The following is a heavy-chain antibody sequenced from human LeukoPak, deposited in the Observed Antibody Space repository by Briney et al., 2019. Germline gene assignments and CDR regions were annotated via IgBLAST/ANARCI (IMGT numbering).Heavy chain of an antibody. CDR2: ISGSGGST. CDR1: GFTFSSYA. CDR3: ARGHHYYDSSAYYY. J-gene: IGHJ4*02. Sequence: GGSETLSCAPSGFTFSSYAMSWVRQAPGKGLEWVSGISGSGGSTYHADSVKGRFTISRDNSKNTLYLQMNSLRAEDTAVYYCARGHHYYDSSAYYYWGQGTAVPVFS. D-gene: IGHD3-22*01. V-gene: IGHV3-23*01.